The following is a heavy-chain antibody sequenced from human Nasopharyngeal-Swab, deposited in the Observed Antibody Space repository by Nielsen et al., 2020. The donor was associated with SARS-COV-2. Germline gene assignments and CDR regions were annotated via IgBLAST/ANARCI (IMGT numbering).Heavy chain of an antibody. CDR1: GYNFAVYI. V-gene: IGHV1-3*01. J-gene: IGHJ4*02. D-gene: IGHD6-6*01. CDR3: ARHFYSRSSRLLYLDY. CDR2: LNAGNGDT. Sequence: ASVKVSCKASGYNFAVYIMHWVRQAPGQGLEWMGWLNAGNGDTKYSQKFQDRVTFTRDTSADTAYMELSSLRSEDTAVYFCARHFYSRSSRLLYLDYWGQGTLVTVSS.